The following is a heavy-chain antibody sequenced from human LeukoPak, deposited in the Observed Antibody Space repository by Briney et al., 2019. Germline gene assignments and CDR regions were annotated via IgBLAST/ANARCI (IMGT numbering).Heavy chain of an antibody. CDR3: ARGVVEYSSLDDAFDI. V-gene: IGHV4-61*01. CDR2: IYYSGST. J-gene: IGHJ3*02. CDR1: GGSISSGPYF. Sequence: SETLSLTCSVSGGSISSGPYFWSWIRQPPGKGLEWIGYIYYSGSTNYNPSLKSRVTISVDTSKNQFSLKLSSVTAADTAVYYCARGVVEYSSLDDAFDIWGQGTMVTVSS. D-gene: IGHD6-6*01.